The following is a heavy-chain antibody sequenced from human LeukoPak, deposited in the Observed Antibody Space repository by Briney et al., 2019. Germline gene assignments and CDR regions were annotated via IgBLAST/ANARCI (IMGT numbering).Heavy chain of an antibody. V-gene: IGHV3-48*02. J-gene: IGHJ4*02. CDR2: ISSSSSTI. CDR1: GFTFSSYS. D-gene: IGHD2-2*01. Sequence: GGSLRLSCAASGFTFSSYSMNWVRQAPGKGLEWVSYISSSSSTIYYADSVKGRFTISRDNAKTSLYLQMNSLRDEDTAVYYCARDPGSTSWYYFDYWGQGTLVTVSS. CDR3: ARDPGSTSWYYFDY.